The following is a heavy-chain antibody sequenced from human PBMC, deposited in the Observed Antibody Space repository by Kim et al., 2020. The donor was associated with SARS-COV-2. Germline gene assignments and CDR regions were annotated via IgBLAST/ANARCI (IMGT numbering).Heavy chain of an antibody. V-gene: IGHV3-11*01. CDR3: ARDFSNLAMDV. D-gene: IGHD6-13*01. J-gene: IGHJ6*02. CDR2: I. Sequence: IYDPGSVKGRFTVSRDNAKNSLYLQLNGLRADDTAVYYCARDFSNLAMDVWGQGTTVTVSS.